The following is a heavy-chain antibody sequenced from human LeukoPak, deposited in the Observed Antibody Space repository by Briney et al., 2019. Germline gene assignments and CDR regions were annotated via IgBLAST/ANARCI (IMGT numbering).Heavy chain of an antibody. CDR3: AREPPPPYYDILTGYTYCYSMDV. J-gene: IGHJ6*02. CDR1: GYTFTSYG. CDR2: ISAYNGNT. Sequence: GASVKLSCKASGYTFTSYGISWVRQAPGQGLEWMGWISAYNGNTNYAQTFQGRVTMPTDTSTNTAYMELRSLTSDDTAVYYRAREPPPPYYDILTGYTYCYSMDVWGQGTTGTVSS. V-gene: IGHV1-18*01. D-gene: IGHD3-9*01.